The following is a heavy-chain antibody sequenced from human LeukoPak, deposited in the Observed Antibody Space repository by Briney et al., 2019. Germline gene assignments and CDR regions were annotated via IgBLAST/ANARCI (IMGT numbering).Heavy chain of an antibody. CDR1: GFTVSGNS. J-gene: IGHJ4*02. CDR3: ARRAGDYSHPYDY. V-gene: IGHV3-53*01. CDR2: IYSGGNT. D-gene: IGHD3-22*01. Sequence: GGSLRLPCTVSGFTVSGNSMSWVRQAPGKGLEWVSFIYSGGNTHYSDSVKGRFTISRDNSKNTLYLQMNSLRAEDTAVYYCARRAGDYSHPYDYWGQGTLVTVSS.